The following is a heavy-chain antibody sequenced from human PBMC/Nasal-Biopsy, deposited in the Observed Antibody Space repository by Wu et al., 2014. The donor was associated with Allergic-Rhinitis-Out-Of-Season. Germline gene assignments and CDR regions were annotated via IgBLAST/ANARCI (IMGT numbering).Heavy chain of an antibody. CDR2: MSGSGDNE. D-gene: IGHD6-19*01. V-gene: IGHV3-23*01. J-gene: IGHJ4*02. Sequence: LRLSCAASGFTFSRFAMNWVRQAPGKGLEWVSSMSGSGDNEYYADSVKGRFTISRDNSKNTLYLQINSLRAEDTAIYYCAKDLGSASSGWPLDYWGQGTLVTVSS. CDR3: AKDLGSASSGWPLDY. CDR1: GFTFSRFA.